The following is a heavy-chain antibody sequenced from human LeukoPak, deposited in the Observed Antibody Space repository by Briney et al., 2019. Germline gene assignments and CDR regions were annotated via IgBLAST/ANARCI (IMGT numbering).Heavy chain of an antibody. J-gene: IGHJ3*02. D-gene: IGHD3-3*01. CDR1: GSTFSTYT. Sequence: PGGSLRPSCTAFGSTFSTYTTNWVRQAPGKGREWVSSISSVGRYIFYADSMKGRFTISRDNAKNPLYLQMNSLRGEDTAVYHCARVGRGFDFWSGYLHAFDIWGQGTMVAVSS. V-gene: IGHV3-21*01. CDR3: ARVGRGFDFWSGYLHAFDI. CDR2: ISSVGRYI.